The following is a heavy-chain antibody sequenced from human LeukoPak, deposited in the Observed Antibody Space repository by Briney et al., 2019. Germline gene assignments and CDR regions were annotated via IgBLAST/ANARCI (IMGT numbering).Heavy chain of an antibody. CDR1: GGSFIGFH. D-gene: IGHD3-22*01. J-gene: IGHJ6*03. Sequence: SETLSLTCAVYGGSFIGFHWNWIRQPPGKGLEWIGDINHSGSTNYNPSLKSRVTISVDTSKNQFSLKLSSVTAADTAVYYCARMVKSGGIYDSSGYYYYMDVWGKGTTVTISS. CDR3: ARMVKSGGIYDSSGYYYYMDV. CDR2: INHSGST. V-gene: IGHV4-34*01.